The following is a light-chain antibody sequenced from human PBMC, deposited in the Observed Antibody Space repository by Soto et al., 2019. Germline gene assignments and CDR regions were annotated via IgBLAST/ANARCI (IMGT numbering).Light chain of an antibody. CDR1: SSNVGGYNY. J-gene: IGLJ3*02. V-gene: IGLV2-11*01. CDR2: DAS. Sequence: QSALTQPRSVSASPGQSVTISCTGTSSNVGGYNYVSWYQQNPGKAPKLMIYDASKRPPGVPDRFSGSKSGNAAFLTISGLQVEDEADYYCCSYAASYTLLFGGGTKVTVL. CDR3: CSYAASYTLL.